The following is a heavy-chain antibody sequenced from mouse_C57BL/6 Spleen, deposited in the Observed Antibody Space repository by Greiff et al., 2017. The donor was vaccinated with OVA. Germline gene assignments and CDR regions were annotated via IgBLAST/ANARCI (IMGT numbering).Heavy chain of an antibody. V-gene: IGHV1-39*01. J-gene: IGHJ1*03. Sequence: EVQLKESGPELVKPGASVKISCKASGYSFTDYNMNWVKQSNGKSLEWIGVINPNYGTTSYNQKFKGKATLTVDQSSSTAYMQLNSLTSEDSAVYYCAREGTTVVEDWYFDVWGTGTTVTVSS. CDR2: INPNYGTT. CDR1: GYSFTDYN. D-gene: IGHD1-1*01. CDR3: AREGTTVVEDWYFDV.